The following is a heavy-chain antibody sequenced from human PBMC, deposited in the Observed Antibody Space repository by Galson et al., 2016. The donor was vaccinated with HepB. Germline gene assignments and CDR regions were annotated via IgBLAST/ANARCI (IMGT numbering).Heavy chain of an antibody. J-gene: IGHJ6*03. CDR2: VWYDGSYK. D-gene: IGHD2-8*02. V-gene: IGHV3-33*06. Sequence: SLRLSCAASGFTFSSYGMHWVRQAPGKGLKWVAVVWYDGSYKYCADSVKGRFTISRDNSKNTLYLQMNGLRAEDTAVYYCAKAMLKYWSIPLSYNMDVWGKGTTVTVSS. CDR1: GFTFSSYG. CDR3: AKAMLKYWSIPLSYNMDV.